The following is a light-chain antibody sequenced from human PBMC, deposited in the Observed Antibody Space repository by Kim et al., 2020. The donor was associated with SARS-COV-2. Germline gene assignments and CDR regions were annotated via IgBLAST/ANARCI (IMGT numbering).Light chain of an antibody. V-gene: IGKV3-15*01. CDR3: QQSNDWPPLA. Sequence: PGERATLSCRASQTINNKLVWYQQKPGQAPRLLIYDATTRATGIPARFIGSGSETDFTLTINSLQSEDFAVYYCQQSNDWPPLAFGQGTKVDIK. J-gene: IGKJ1*01. CDR1: QTINNK. CDR2: DAT.